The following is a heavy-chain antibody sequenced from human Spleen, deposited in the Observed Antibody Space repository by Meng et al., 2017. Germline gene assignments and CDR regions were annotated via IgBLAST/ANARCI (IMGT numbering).Heavy chain of an antibody. J-gene: IGHJ4*02. V-gene: IGHV4-34*02. D-gene: IGHD1-26*01. CDR3: ARRGILPDY. CDR2: IXHTGST. Sequence: QVQLQQWGAGLLKPSATLSLTCAVYGGSFSGYYWNWIRQSPGKGLEWIGEIXHTGSTNSNPSLESRVTMSVDTSKNQISLKLSSVTAADTAVYYCARRGILPDYWGQGTLVTVSS. CDR1: GGSFSGYY.